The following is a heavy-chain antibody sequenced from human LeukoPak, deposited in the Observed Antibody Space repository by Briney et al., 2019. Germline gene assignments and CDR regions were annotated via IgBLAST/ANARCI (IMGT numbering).Heavy chain of an antibody. CDR1: GGSFSGYY. CDR3: ARLRRGIAGRAFDI. CDR2: INHSGST. V-gene: IGHV4-34*01. Sequence: SETLSLTCAVYGGSFSGYYWSWIRQPPGKGLEWIGEINHSGSTNYNPSLKSRVTISVDTSKNQFSLKLSSVTAADTAVYYCARLRRGIAGRAFDIWGQGTMVTVSS. D-gene: IGHD3-16*01. J-gene: IGHJ3*02.